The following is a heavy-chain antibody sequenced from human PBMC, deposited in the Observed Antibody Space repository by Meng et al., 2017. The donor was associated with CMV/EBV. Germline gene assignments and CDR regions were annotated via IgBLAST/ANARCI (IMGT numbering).Heavy chain of an antibody. J-gene: IGHJ4*02. CDR1: FTLSSYG. CDR3: ARDPYYYDSSGYYYVLDY. CDR2: IWYDGSNK. V-gene: IGHV3-33*01. D-gene: IGHD3-22*01. Sequence: FTLSSYGMHWVRQAPGKGLEWVAVIWYDGSNKYYADSVKGRFTISRDNSKNTLYLQMNSLRAEDTAVYYCARDPYYYDSSGYYYVLDYWGQGTLVTSPQ.